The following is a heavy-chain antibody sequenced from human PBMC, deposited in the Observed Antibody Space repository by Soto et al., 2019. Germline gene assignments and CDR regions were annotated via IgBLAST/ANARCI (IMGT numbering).Heavy chain of an antibody. CDR3: VGTGTTDDF. CDR1: GASVNTGDYY. J-gene: IGHJ1*01. Sequence: VQLQGSGPGLVKPSQTLSLTCTVSGASVNTGDYYWSYIRQSPGKGLEWLGYIFYSGDTYYNPSLKSRATISLNTSRNQISLTLTSVTDADTAVYFCVGTGTTDDFRGQGTLVTVSS. D-gene: IGHD1-7*01. V-gene: IGHV4-30-4*01. CDR2: IFYSGDT.